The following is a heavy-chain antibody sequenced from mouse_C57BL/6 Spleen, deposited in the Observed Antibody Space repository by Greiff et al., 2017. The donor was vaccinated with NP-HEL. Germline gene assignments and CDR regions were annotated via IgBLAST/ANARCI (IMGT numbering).Heavy chain of an antibody. CDR1: GYTFTDYY. CDR2: INPNNGGT. D-gene: IGHD1-1*01. CDR3: ASITPVESTFDYFDY. J-gene: IGHJ2*01. Sequence: VQLQQSGPELVKPGASVKISCKASGYTFTDYYMNWVKQSHGKSLEWIGDINPNNGGTSYNQKFKGKATLTVDKSSSPAYMALRSLTSEDSAVFYSASITPVESTFDYFDYWGEGTTLTVSS. V-gene: IGHV1-26*01.